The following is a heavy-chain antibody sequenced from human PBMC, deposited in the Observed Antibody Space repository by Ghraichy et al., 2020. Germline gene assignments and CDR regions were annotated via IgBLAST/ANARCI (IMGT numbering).Heavy chain of an antibody. V-gene: IGHV3-7*01. CDR2: IKQDGSEK. D-gene: IGHD6-19*01. Sequence: GGSLRLSCAASGFTLSSYWMSWVRQAPGKGLEWVANIKQDGSEKYYVDSVKGRFTISRDNAKNSLYLQMNSLRAEDTAVYYCARDLGGGWYFDYWGQGALVTVSS. CDR1: GFTLSSYW. CDR3: ARDLGGGWYFDY. J-gene: IGHJ4*02.